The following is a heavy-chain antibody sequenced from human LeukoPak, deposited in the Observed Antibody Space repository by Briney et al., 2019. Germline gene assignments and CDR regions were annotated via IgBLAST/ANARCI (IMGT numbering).Heavy chain of an antibody. V-gene: IGHV4-34*01. Sequence: SETLSLTCAVYGGSFSGYYWSWIRQPPGKGLEWIGEINHSGSTNYNPSLKSRVTISVDTSKNQFSLKLSSVTAEDTAVYYCARGITMIDGYWGQGTLVTVSS. CDR2: INHSGST. CDR3: ARGITMIDGY. CDR1: GGSFSGYY. J-gene: IGHJ4*02. D-gene: IGHD3-22*01.